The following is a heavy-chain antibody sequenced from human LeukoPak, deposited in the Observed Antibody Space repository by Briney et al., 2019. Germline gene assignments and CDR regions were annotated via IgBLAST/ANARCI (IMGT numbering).Heavy chain of an antibody. CDR3: ARSTNSGYERENYYYYGMDV. J-gene: IGHJ6*02. CDR2: ISSSSSYI. CDR1: GFTFSSYA. Sequence: PGGSLRLSCAASGFTFSSYAMSWVRQAPGKGLEWVSSISSSSSYIYYADSVKGRFTISRDNAENSLYLQMNSLRAEDTAVYYCARSTNSGYERENYYYYGMDVWGQGTTVTVSS. D-gene: IGHD5-12*01. V-gene: IGHV3-21*01.